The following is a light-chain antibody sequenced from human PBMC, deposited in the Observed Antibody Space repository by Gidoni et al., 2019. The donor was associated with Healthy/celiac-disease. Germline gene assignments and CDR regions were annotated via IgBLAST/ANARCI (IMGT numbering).Light chain of an antibody. CDR1: QSLSSW. CDR2: DAS. J-gene: IGKJ2*01. Sequence: DIQMTQSPSTLSASVGDRVTIPCRASQSLSSWLAWYQQKPGKAPKLLIYDASSLESGVPSRFSGSGSGTEFTLTISSLQPDDFATYYCQQYNSYSMYTFGQGTKLEIK. V-gene: IGKV1-5*01. CDR3: QQYNSYSMYT.